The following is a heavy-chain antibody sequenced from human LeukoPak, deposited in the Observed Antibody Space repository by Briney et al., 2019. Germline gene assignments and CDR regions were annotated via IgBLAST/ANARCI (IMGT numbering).Heavy chain of an antibody. CDR2: ISSSGSTM. J-gene: IGHJ6*03. CDR1: GFTFSDYY. V-gene: IGHV3-11*04. CDR3: ARAFGSIHYMDV. Sequence: AGGSLRLSCAASGFTFSDYYMSWVRQAPGKGLEWVSYISSSGSTMYYTDSVKGRFTISRDNAKNLLYLQMNSLRAEDTAVYYCARAFGSIHYMDVWGKGTTVTVSS. D-gene: IGHD3-10*01.